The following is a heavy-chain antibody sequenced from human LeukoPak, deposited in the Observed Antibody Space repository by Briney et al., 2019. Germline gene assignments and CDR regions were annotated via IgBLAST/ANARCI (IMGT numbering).Heavy chain of an antibody. V-gene: IGHV1-46*01. Sequence: ASVKVSCKASGYTFTSYYMHWVRQAPGQGLEWMGIINPSGGSTSYVQKFQGRVTMTRDMSTSTVYMELSNLRSEDTAVYYCARRSGIVGATTFDYWGQGTLVSVSS. J-gene: IGHJ4*02. CDR2: INPSGGST. D-gene: IGHD1-26*01. CDR1: GYTFTSYY. CDR3: ARRSGIVGATTFDY.